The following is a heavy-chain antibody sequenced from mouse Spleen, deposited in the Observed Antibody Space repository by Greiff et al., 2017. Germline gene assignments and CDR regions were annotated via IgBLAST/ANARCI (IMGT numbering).Heavy chain of an antibody. V-gene: IGHV1-52*01. D-gene: IGHD2-1*01. CDR1: GYTFTSYW. Sequence: VQLQQPGAELVRPGSSVKLSCKASGYTFTSYWMPWVKPRPIQGLEWIGNIDPSDSETHYNQKFKDKATLTVDKSSSTAYMQLSSLTSEDSAVYYCAKVGGNYEFAYWGQGTLVTVSA. CDR2: IDPSDSET. CDR3: AKVGGNYEFAY. J-gene: IGHJ3*01.